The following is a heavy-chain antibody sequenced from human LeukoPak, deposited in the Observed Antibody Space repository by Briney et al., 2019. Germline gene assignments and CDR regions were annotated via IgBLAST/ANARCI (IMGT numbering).Heavy chain of an antibody. Sequence: PGGSLRLSCAASGFSFSNYAMSWVRQAPGKGLEWVSAIVNSDGATYYADSVKGRFTISRDNAKNSLYLQMDSLRAEDTAVYYCARDRASDYWGQGTLVTVSS. CDR1: GFSFSNYA. CDR2: IVNSDGAT. D-gene: IGHD1-26*01. CDR3: ARDRASDY. J-gene: IGHJ4*02. V-gene: IGHV3-21*01.